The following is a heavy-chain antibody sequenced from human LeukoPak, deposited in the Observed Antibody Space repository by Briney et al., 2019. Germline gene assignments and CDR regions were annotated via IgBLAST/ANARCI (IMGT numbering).Heavy chain of an antibody. J-gene: IGHJ4*02. D-gene: IGHD6-19*01. CDR3: AKAAQQWQAHLDY. CDR1: GFTFTSYA. CDR2: ISGSGAST. V-gene: IGHV3-23*01. Sequence: GGSLRLSCAASGFTFTSYAMSWVRQAPGKGLEWVSTISGSGASTYYADSVKGRFTISRDSSKNTLYLQLNILRAEDTAVYFCAKAAQQWQAHLDYWGQGCLISVSS.